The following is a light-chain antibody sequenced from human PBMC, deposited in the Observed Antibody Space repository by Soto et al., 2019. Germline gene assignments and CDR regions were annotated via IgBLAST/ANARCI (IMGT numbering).Light chain of an antibody. Sequence: DIQMTQSPSTLSASIGDRVTITCRASQSINSWLAWYQQEPGTAPKLLIYHASTLESGVPSRFSGSGSGTEFTLTISSLQPDDFATYYCQQYMSYSFGQGTKVDIK. CDR3: QQYMSYS. J-gene: IGKJ1*01. CDR2: HAS. CDR1: QSINSW. V-gene: IGKV1-5*01.